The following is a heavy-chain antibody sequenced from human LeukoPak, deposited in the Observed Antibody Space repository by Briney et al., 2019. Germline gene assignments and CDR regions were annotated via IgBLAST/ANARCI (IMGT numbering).Heavy chain of an antibody. D-gene: IGHD2-2*01. Sequence: ASVKVSCKASGGTFSSYAISWVRQAPGQGLEWMGIINPSGGSTSYAQKFQGRVTMTRDTSTSTVYMELSSLRSEGTAVYYCARVQDIVVVPAAPDTYYYYGMDVWGQGTTVTVSS. CDR2: INPSGGST. CDR3: ARVQDIVVVPAAPDTYYYYGMDV. J-gene: IGHJ6*02. CDR1: GGTFSSYA. V-gene: IGHV1-46*01.